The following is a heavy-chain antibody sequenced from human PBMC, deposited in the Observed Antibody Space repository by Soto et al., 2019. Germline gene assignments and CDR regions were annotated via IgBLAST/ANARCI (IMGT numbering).Heavy chain of an antibody. CDR2: ISSSSSYI. CDR3: ARGGYCSSTSCRRNYYYGMDV. V-gene: IGHV3-21*01. CDR1: GFTFSSYS. Sequence: EVQLVESGGGLVKPGGSLRLSCAASGFTFSSYSMNWVRQAPGKGLEWVSSISSSSSYIYYADSVKGRFTISRDNAKNARYLQMNSLIAEDTAVDYCARGGYCSSTSCRRNYYYGMDVWGQGTTVTASS. J-gene: IGHJ6*02. D-gene: IGHD2-2*01.